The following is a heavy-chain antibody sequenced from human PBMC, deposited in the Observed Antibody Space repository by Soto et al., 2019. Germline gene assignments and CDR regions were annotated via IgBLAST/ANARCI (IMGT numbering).Heavy chain of an antibody. CDR3: ARDFGSGSYYIQEYYFDY. D-gene: IGHD3-10*01. Sequence: SQTLSLTCAISGDSVSSNSAAWNWIRQSPSRGLEWLGRTYYRSKWYNDYAVSVKSRITINPDTSKNQFSLQLNSVTPEDTAVYYCARDFGSGSYYIQEYYFDYRGQGSMGTVSS. CDR2: TYYRSKWYN. V-gene: IGHV6-1*01. J-gene: IGHJ4*02. CDR1: GDSVSSNSAA.